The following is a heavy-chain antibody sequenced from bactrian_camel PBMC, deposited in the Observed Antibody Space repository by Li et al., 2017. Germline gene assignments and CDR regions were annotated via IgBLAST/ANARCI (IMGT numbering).Heavy chain of an antibody. CDR3: TAVLSPKRQCSLRARFVPSWDTL. V-gene: IGHV3S53*01. J-gene: IGHJ4*01. Sequence: HVQLVESGGGPVEAGGSLTLSCVASGSTWYTRYCMGWLRQGPGKEREWVAAIDSSRSTTYADSVKGRFAISKDNAKNTLHLQMDSLKPDDTAMYYCTAVLSPKRQCSLRARFVPSWDTLWGQGTQVTVS. CDR2: IDSSRST. CDR1: GSTWYTRYC. D-gene: IGHD5*01.